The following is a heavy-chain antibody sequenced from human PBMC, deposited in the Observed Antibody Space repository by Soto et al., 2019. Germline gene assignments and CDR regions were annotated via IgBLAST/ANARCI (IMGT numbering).Heavy chain of an antibody. CDR1: GGTFSSYA. J-gene: IGHJ5*02. V-gene: IGHV1-69*13. D-gene: IGHD2-2*01. CDR2: IIPIFGTA. CDR3: ARVGQNYCISTSCYIPWSDP. Sequence: GASVKVSCKASGGTFSSYAITWVRQAPGQGLEWMGGIIPIFGTANYAQKFQGRVTITADGSTSTAYMELSSLRSEDTAVYYCARVGQNYCISTSCYIPWSDPWGQGTLVTVSS.